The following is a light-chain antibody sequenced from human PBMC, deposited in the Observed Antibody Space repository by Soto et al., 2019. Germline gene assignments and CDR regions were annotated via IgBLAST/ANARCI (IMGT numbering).Light chain of an antibody. Sequence: ILMTQSPATLSVPPGERATLSCRASQSVSSNLAWYQQKPGQAPRLLIYGASTRATGIPARFSGSGSGTEFTLTISSLQSEDFAVYYCQQYNNWPPWTFGQGTKVDIK. J-gene: IGKJ1*01. CDR3: QQYNNWPPWT. V-gene: IGKV3-15*01. CDR1: QSVSSN. CDR2: GAS.